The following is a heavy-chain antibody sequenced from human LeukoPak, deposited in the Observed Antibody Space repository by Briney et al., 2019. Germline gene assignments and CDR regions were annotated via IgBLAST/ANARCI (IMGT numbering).Heavy chain of an antibody. CDR3: ARSSYSSSSSV. J-gene: IGHJ3*01. V-gene: IGHV3-7*03. CDR1: GFTFSNYA. CDR2: INSDGSEG. Sequence: GGSLRLSCAASGFTFSNYAMSWVRQAPGKGLEWVASINSDGSEGYYADVVKGRFTISRDNAKNSLYLQINSLRAEDTAVYYCARSSYSSSSSVWGQGTMVTVSS. D-gene: IGHD6-6*01.